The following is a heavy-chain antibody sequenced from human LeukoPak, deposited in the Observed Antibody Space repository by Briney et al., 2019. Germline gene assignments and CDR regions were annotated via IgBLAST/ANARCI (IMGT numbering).Heavy chain of an antibody. Sequence: SVKVSCTASGYTFTGYYMHWVRQAPGQGLEWMGGIIPIFGTANYAQKFQGRVTITADESTSTAYMELSSLRSEDTAVYYCARAADIVVVVAAFGPNWFDPWGQGTLVTVSS. V-gene: IGHV1-69*13. CDR1: GYTFTGYY. CDR3: ARAADIVVVVAAFGPNWFDP. J-gene: IGHJ5*02. CDR2: IIPIFGTA. D-gene: IGHD2-15*01.